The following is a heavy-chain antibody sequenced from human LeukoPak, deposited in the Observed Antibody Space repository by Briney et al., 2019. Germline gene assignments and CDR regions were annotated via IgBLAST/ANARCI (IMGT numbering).Heavy chain of an antibody. CDR3: ASGSYFDYLDY. V-gene: IGHV3-30*03. CDR2: ISYDGSNK. J-gene: IGHJ4*02. CDR1: GFTFRSYG. D-gene: IGHD1-26*01. Sequence: GGSLRLSCAASGFTFRSYGMHWVRQAPGKGLEWVAVISYDGSNKYYADSVKGRFTISRDNSKNTLYLQMNSLRAEDTAVYYCASGSYFDYLDYWGQGTLVTVSS.